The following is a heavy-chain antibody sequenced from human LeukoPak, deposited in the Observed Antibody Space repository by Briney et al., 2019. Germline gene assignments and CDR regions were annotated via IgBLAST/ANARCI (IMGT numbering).Heavy chain of an antibody. D-gene: IGHD6-13*01. CDR2: ISASGST. CDR1: GGSINTYY. V-gene: IGHV4-4*07. CDR3: ARGRYLTTGGGAAAGFLDY. J-gene: IGHJ4*02. Sequence: PSETLSLTCTVSGGSINTYYWSWIRQPAGKGLEWIGRISASGSTRYNPSLKSRVTISVDTSQKQFSLRLGSVTAADTAVYYCARGRYLTTGGGAAAGFLDYWGQGTLVTVSS.